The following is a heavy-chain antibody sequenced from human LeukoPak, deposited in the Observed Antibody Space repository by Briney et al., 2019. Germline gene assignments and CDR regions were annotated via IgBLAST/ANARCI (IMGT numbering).Heavy chain of an antibody. CDR2: IGTAGDT. Sequence: PGGSLRLSCAASGFTFSSYDMHWVRQATGKGLEWVSAIGTAGDTYYPGSVKGRFTISRENAKNSLYLQMNSLRAGDTAVYYCARVGVGATELDYWGQGTLVTVSS. D-gene: IGHD1-26*01. CDR3: ARVGVGATELDY. J-gene: IGHJ4*02. CDR1: GFTFSSYD. V-gene: IGHV3-13*01.